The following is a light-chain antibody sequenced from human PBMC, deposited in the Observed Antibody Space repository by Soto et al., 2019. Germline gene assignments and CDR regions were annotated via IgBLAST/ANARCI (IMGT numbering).Light chain of an antibody. V-gene: IGLV1-40*01. CDR3: QSYDSLRAWV. Sequence: QSVLTQPPSVSGAPGQRVTISCTGSRSNIGAHYDVHWYQQLPGAAPKLLIYRNTNRPSGVPDRFSGSKSGTSASLTITGLQVEDEAVYYCQSYDSLRAWVFGGGTKVTVL. CDR2: RNT. J-gene: IGLJ3*02. CDR1: RSNIGAHYD.